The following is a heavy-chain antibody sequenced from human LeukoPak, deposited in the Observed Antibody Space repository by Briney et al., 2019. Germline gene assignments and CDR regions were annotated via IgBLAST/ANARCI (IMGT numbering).Heavy chain of an antibody. V-gene: IGHV3-66*01. D-gene: IGHD2-21*01. J-gene: IGHJ4*02. CDR2: IYSDGST. Sequence: GGSLRLSCAASGFSVSSNYMTWVRQAPGKGLEWLSVIYSDGSTYYAASVKGRFTISRDNGKNTVYLQMNSLRVEDTAVYYCARDSALYTASSAVIGWGQGTLVIVSS. CDR3: ARDSALYTASSAVIG. CDR1: GFSVSSNY.